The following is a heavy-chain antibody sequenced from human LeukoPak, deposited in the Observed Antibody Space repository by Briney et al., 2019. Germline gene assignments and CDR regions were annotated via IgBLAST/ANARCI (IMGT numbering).Heavy chain of an antibody. J-gene: IGHJ6*03. CDR3: GRDALVGYFSYYYMDV. Sequence: SETLSLTCTVSGGSISSHYWTWIRQSPVKGLEWIGDFSNSGSTSYNPSLKSRVTISIDTSKNQFSLKLSSVTAADTAVYYCGRDALVGYFSYYYMDVWGKGTMVTVSS. CDR1: GGSISSHY. V-gene: IGHV4-59*11. CDR2: FSNSGST. D-gene: IGHD2-15*01.